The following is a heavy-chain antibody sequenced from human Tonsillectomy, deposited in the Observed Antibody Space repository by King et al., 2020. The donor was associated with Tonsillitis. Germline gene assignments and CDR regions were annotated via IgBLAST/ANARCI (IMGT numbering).Heavy chain of an antibody. J-gene: IGHJ3*02. CDR3: ARPRDYYGSGKDAFDI. D-gene: IGHD3-10*01. Sequence: QLVQSGAEVKKPGASVKVSCKASGYTFTSYGISWVRQAPGQGLEWMGWISAYNGNTNYAQKHQGRVTMTTDTSTSTAYMELRSLRSDDTAVYYCARPRDYYGSGKDAFDIWGQGTMVTVSS. CDR2: ISAYNGNT. CDR1: GYTFTSYG. V-gene: IGHV1-18*01.